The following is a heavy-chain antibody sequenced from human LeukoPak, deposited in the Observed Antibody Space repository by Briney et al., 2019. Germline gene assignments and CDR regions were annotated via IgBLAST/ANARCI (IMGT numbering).Heavy chain of an antibody. V-gene: IGHV1-2*02. CDR2: INPNSGGT. CDR3: ARAEGYDYVWGSYRSQTDYYFDY. J-gene: IGHJ4*02. D-gene: IGHD3-16*02. CDR1: GYTFTGYY. Sequence: ASVKVSCKASGYTFTGYYMHWVRQAPGQGLEWMGWINPNSGGTNYAQKFQGRVTMTRDTSISTAYMELSRLRSGDTAVYYCARAEGYDYVWGSYRSQTDYYFDYWGQGTLVTVSS.